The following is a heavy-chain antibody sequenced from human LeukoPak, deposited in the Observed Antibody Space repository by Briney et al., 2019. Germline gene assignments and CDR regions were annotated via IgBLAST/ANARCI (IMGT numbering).Heavy chain of an antibody. Sequence: PGGSLRLSCAASGLTVSSYAIHWVRQAPGKGLEWVAVVSYDGSNKYYADSVKGRFTISRDNSKNTLYLQMNSLRAEDTAVYYCALTWDCSSTSCYASFDYWGQGTLVTVSS. V-gene: IGHV3-30*04. CDR2: VSYDGSNK. D-gene: IGHD2-2*01. CDR1: GLTVSSYA. J-gene: IGHJ4*02. CDR3: ALTWDCSSTSCYASFDY.